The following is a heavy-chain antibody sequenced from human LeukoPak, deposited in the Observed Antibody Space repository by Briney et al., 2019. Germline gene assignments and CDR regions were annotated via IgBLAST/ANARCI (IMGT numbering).Heavy chain of an antibody. J-gene: IGHJ4*02. CDR3: ARDRKWLAMYYFDY. V-gene: IGHV3-7*01. Sequence: GGSLRLSCAASGFTFSSYWMSWVRQAPGKGPEWVANIKQDGSEKYYVDSVKGRFTISRDNAKNSLYLQMNSLRAEDTAVYYCARDRKWLAMYYFDYWGQGTLVTVSS. CDR1: GFTFSSYW. D-gene: IGHD6-19*01. CDR2: IKQDGSEK.